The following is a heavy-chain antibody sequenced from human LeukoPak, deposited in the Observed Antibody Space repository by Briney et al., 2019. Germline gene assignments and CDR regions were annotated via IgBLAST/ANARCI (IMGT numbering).Heavy chain of an antibody. CDR1: GFTFSSYA. CDR3: ARESGVDSGYDHFDY. J-gene: IGHJ4*02. Sequence: PGGSLRLSCAASGFTFSSYATHWVRQAPGKGLEWVAVISYDGSNKYYADSVKGRFTISRDNSKNTLYLQMNSLRAEDTAVYYCARESGVDSGYDHFDYWGQGTLVTVSS. V-gene: IGHV3-30*04. CDR2: ISYDGSNK. D-gene: IGHD5-12*01.